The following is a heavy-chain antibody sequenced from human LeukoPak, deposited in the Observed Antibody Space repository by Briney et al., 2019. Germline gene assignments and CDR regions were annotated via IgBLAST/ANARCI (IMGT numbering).Heavy chain of an antibody. D-gene: IGHD3-10*01. CDR3: ARVGYGSGSWGWFDP. CDR2: IYYSGTT. J-gene: IGHJ5*02. V-gene: IGHV4-59*01. Sequence: SETLSLSCTVSGGSIGGFFWTWIRQSPGKGLEYIGYIYYSGTTDYNPTLKSRVSMSVDTSKNQFFMNLTSVTAADTAIYYCARVGYGSGSWGWFDPWGQGTLVTVSS. CDR1: GGSIGGFF.